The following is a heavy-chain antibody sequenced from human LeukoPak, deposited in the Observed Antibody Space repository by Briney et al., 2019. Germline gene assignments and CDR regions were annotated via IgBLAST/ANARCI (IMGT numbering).Heavy chain of an antibody. CDR2: ISGSGGST. Sequence: GGSLRLPCAASGFTFSSYAMSWVRQAPGKGLEWVSAISGSGGSTYYADSVKGRFTISRDNSKNTLYPQMNSLRAEDTAVYYCAKGDMIVVVPTDYWGQGTLVTVSS. V-gene: IGHV3-23*01. D-gene: IGHD3-22*01. CDR3: AKGDMIVVVPTDY. CDR1: GFTFSSYA. J-gene: IGHJ4*02.